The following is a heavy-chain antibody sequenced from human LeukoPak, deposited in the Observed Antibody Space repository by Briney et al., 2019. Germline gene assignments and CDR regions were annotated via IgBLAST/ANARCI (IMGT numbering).Heavy chain of an antibody. D-gene: IGHD4-11*01. Sequence: GGSLRLSCAASGFTVSSNYMSWVRQAPGKGLEWVSVIYSGGSTYYADSVKDRFTISRDNSKNTLYLQMNSLRAEDTAVYYCASRRNYPAFDIWGQGTMVTVSS. CDR1: GFTVSSNY. CDR3: ASRRNYPAFDI. J-gene: IGHJ3*02. CDR2: IYSGGST. V-gene: IGHV3-53*01.